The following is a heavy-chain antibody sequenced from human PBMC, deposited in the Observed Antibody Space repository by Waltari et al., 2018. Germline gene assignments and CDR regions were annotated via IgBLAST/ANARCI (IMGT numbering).Heavy chain of an antibody. CDR3: AREIMGAPTDY. Sequence: QVQLVESGGGVVQPGRSLRLSCAASGFTFSSYAMHWVRQAPGKGLGWEAVISYDGSNKYCADSVKGRFTITRDNSKNTLYLQMNSLRAEDTAVYYCAREIMGAPTDYWGQGTLVTVSS. D-gene: IGHD1-26*01. CDR2: ISYDGSNK. J-gene: IGHJ4*02. V-gene: IGHV3-30-3*01. CDR1: GFTFSSYA.